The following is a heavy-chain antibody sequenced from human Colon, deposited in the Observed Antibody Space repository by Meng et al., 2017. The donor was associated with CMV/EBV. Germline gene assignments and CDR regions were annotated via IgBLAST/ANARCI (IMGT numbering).Heavy chain of an antibody. CDR2: ITTDTGKP. V-gene: IGHV7-4-1*02. D-gene: IGHD3-10*01. CDR1: GYPFTGCA. Sequence: SGYPFTGCALNWVRRAPGQGREWMGWITTDTGKPTYARSFRGQFVFSLDASVSTAYLQISSLKAEDTAVYYCARGGGEIYYGSGTCDYWGQGALVTVSS. CDR3: ARGGGEIYYGSGTCDY. J-gene: IGHJ4*02.